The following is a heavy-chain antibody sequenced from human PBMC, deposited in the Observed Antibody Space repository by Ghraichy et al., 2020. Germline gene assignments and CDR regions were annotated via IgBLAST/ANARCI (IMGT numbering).Heavy chain of an antibody. CDR1: GASISDYN. CDR2: LYSNGVK. CDR3: ARAQLAAGRPGFSDS. Sequence: SETLSLTCTVSGASISDYNWSWIRQSPGKTMEWIGYLYSNGVKHKTPSLYSRLTMSLDPSNNQFSLKLSSVTAADTAVYHCARAQLAAGRPGFSDSWGPGTLGTVSS. J-gene: IGHJ4*02. V-gene: IGHV4-59*01. D-gene: IGHD6-13*01.